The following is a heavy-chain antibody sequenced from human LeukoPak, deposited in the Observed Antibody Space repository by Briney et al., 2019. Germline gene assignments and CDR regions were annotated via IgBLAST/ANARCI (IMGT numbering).Heavy chain of an antibody. J-gene: IGHJ4*02. D-gene: IGHD1-1*01. Sequence: GGSLRLSCAASGFTFSSYSMNWVRQAPGEGLEWVSSISSSSSYIYYADSVKGRFTISRDNAKNSLYLRMNSLRAEDTAVYYCASGYNWKDHFDYWGQGTLVTVSS. CDR3: ASGYNWKDHFDY. CDR1: GFTFSSYS. V-gene: IGHV3-21*01. CDR2: ISSSSSYI.